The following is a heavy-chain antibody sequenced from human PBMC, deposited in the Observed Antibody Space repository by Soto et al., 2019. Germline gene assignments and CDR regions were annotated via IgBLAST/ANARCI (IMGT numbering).Heavy chain of an antibody. CDR2: ISSSSSYI. D-gene: IGHD1-7*01. CDR1: GFPFLSYS. V-gene: IGHV3-21*01. CDR3: ARTRDHWHYDRYRWDE. J-gene: IGHJ6*02. Sequence: PGVSLSLSCSSSGFPFLSYSMNWVLQAPGKGLEWVSSISSSSSYIYYADSVKGRFTISRDNAKNSLYLQMNSLRAEDTAVYYCARTRDHWHYDRYRWDECGQGPTV.